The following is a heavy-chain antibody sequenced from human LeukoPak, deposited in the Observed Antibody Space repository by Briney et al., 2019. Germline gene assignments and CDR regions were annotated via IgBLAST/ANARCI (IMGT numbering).Heavy chain of an antibody. Sequence: GGSLRLSCAASGFTFSSYWMHWVRQAPGKGLGWVSRINTDGSTTNYADSVKGRFTISRDNAENTLYLQMNSLRAEDTAVYYCARGSPAAVWGQGALVTVPS. D-gene: IGHD6-25*01. J-gene: IGHJ4*02. CDR1: GFTFSSYW. V-gene: IGHV3-74*01. CDR2: INTDGSTT. CDR3: ARGSPAAV.